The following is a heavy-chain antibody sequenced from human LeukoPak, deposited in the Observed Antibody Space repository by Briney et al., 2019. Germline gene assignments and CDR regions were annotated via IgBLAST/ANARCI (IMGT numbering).Heavy chain of an antibody. D-gene: IGHD3-10*01. Sequence: ASVKVSCKASGYTFTSYGISWVRQAPGQGLDWMGWISAYNGNTNYAQKLQGRVTMTTDTSTSTAYMELRSLRSDDTAVYYCAREKWFGELFGWFDPWGQGTLVTVSS. CDR1: GYTFTSYG. CDR3: AREKWFGELFGWFDP. J-gene: IGHJ5*02. CDR2: ISAYNGNT. V-gene: IGHV1-18*01.